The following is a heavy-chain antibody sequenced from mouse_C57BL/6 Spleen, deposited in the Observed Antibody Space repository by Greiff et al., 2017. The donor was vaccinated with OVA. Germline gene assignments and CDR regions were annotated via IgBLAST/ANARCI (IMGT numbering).Heavy chain of an antibody. Sequence: SVAELVKPGASVKLSCKASGYTFTSYWMQWVKQRPGQGLEWIGEIDPSDSYTNYNQKFKGKATLTVDTSSSTAYMQLSSLTSEDSAVYYCARGYYSNYGYFDVWGTGTTVTVSS. CDR1: GYTFTSYW. CDR2: IDPSDSYT. V-gene: IGHV1-50*01. CDR3: ARGYYSNYGYFDV. J-gene: IGHJ1*03. D-gene: IGHD2-12*01.